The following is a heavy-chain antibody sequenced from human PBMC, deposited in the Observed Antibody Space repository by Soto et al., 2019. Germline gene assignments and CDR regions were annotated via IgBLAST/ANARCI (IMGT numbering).Heavy chain of an antibody. Sequence: SETLSLTCTVSGDSITTNSYFWAWIRQPPGKGLEWIGGIYYSGTTYYNPSLKNRVSISVDRSKNEFSLKLSSVTAADTAIYYCAREFYYDSSGIGFDSWGQGTLVTVSS. CDR1: GDSITTNSYF. CDR2: IYYSGTT. V-gene: IGHV4-39*07. J-gene: IGHJ4*02. D-gene: IGHD3-22*01. CDR3: AREFYYDSSGIGFDS.